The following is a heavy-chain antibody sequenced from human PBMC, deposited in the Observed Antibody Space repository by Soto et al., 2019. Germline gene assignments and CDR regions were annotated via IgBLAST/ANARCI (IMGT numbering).Heavy chain of an antibody. CDR2: INHSGST. CDR1: GGSFSGYY. J-gene: IGHJ3*02. D-gene: IGHD3-22*01. Sequence: SETLSLTCAVYGGSFSGYYWSWIRQPPGEGLEWIGEINHSGSTNYNPSLKSRVTISVDTSKNQFSLKLSSVTAADTAVYYCERSNMIVVVTSYDAFDIWGQAKMVTVSS. V-gene: IGHV4-34*01. CDR3: ERSNMIVVVTSYDAFDI.